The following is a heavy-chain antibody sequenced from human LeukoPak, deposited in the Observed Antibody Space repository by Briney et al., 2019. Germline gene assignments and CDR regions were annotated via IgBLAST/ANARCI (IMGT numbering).Heavy chain of an antibody. CDR1: EFSFSTYW. V-gene: IGHV3-7*01. CDR2: IKEDGTEK. D-gene: IGHD3-10*01. Sequence: GGSLRLSCAASEFSFSTYWMSWVRQAPGKGLEWVASIKEDGTEKYYVGSVKGRFTISRDNAKKSLYLQMNSLRDDDTAVYFCARSPAGDAWPPAYYMDVWGKGTTVTVSS. J-gene: IGHJ6*03. CDR3: ARSPAGDAWPPAYYMDV.